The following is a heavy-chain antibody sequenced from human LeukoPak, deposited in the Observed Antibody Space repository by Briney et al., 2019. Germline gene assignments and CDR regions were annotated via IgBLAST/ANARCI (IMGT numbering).Heavy chain of an antibody. CDR2: IYTIGST. D-gene: IGHD3-16*01. V-gene: IGHV4-61*02. Sequence: SETLSLTCTVSGGSISSGSYYWSWIRQPAGKGLEWIGRIYTIGSTNYNPSLKSRVTISVDTSKNQFSLKLSSVTAADTAVYYCARETSQKGAHYMDVWGKGTTITISS. J-gene: IGHJ6*03. CDR3: ARETSQKGAHYMDV. CDR1: GGSISSGSYY.